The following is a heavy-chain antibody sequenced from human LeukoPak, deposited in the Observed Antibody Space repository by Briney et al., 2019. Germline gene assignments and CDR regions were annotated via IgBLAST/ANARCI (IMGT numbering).Heavy chain of an antibody. CDR1: GYTLTSYG. CDR2: IIAYNGNT. J-gene: IGHJ6*02. V-gene: IGHV1-18*01. D-gene: IGHD3-10*01. Sequence: GASVNVSCKASGYTLTSYGISWVRQAPGQGLEGMGWIIAYNGNTNYAQKPQGRVTMTKDTSTSTAYMEVRSLRSDDTAVYYCARELELLWFGELLPIYYYYYDMDVWGQGTTVTVSS. CDR3: ARELELLWFGELLPIYYYYYDMDV.